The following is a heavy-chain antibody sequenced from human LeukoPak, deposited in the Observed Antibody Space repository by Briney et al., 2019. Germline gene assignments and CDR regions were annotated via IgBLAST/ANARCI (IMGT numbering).Heavy chain of an antibody. Sequence: SETLSLTCTVSGGSISPYYWTWIRQPPGKELEWIGYIHTGGRTSYNPSLKNQITISVDTSKSQFSLSLSPVTAADTAVYFCARRYHYDSSGYPTDAFDIWGQGTLVTVSS. J-gene: IGHJ3*02. D-gene: IGHD3-22*01. CDR2: IHTGGRT. CDR1: GGSISPYY. CDR3: ARRYHYDSSGYPTDAFDI. V-gene: IGHV4-4*09.